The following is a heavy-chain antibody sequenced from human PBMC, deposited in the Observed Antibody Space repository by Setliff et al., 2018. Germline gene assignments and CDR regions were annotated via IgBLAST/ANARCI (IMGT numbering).Heavy chain of an antibody. D-gene: IGHD6-19*01. CDR3: ARANDYSSGWYFYYYGMDV. J-gene: IGHJ6*02. CDR2: ISAYNGST. V-gene: IGHV1-18*01. CDR1: GYTFTSYG. Sequence: GASVKVSCKASGYTFTSYGISWVRQAPGQGLEWMGWISAYNGSTNYAQKLQGRVTMTTDTSTSTAYMELRSLRSDDTAVYYCARANDYSSGWYFYYYGMDVWGQGTTVTVSS.